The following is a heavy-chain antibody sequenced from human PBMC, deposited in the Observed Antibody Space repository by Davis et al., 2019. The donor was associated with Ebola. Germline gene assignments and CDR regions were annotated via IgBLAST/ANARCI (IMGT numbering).Heavy chain of an antibody. J-gene: IGHJ5*02. Sequence: MPSETLSLTCAVYGGSFSGYYWSWIRQPPGKGLEWIGEINHSGSTNYNPSLKSRVTISVDTSKNQFSLKLSSVTAEDTAVYYCARVLSKNALDPWGQGTLVTVSS. V-gene: IGHV4-34*01. D-gene: IGHD2-2*01. CDR2: INHSGST. CDR1: GGSFSGYY. CDR3: ARVLSKNALDP.